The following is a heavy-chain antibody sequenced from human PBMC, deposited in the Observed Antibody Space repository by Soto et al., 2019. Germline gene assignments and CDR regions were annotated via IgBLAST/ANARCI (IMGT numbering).Heavy chain of an antibody. Sequence: SVKVSCKASGDTFRKYAVNWVRQVPGQGLEWMGRTIPVFGTTDYAPSLKGRVTITADRSTHTVYMEVSSLTSKDTAIYYCVTTGGGYSNFVFDSWGPGTLVTVSS. V-gene: IGHV1-69*06. D-gene: IGHD1-1*01. CDR2: TIPVFGTT. J-gene: IGHJ5*01. CDR3: VTTGGGYSNFVFDS. CDR1: GDTFRKYA.